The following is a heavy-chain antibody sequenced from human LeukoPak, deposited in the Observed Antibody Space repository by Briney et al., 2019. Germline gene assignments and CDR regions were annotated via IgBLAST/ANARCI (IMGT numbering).Heavy chain of an antibody. D-gene: IGHD6-13*01. CDR2: ISFDGSNK. V-gene: IGHV3-30-3*01. CDR3: ARGVGGGSSWYNF. CDR1: GFTFSNLA. J-gene: IGHJ4*02. Sequence: PGGSLRLSCVASGFTFSNLAMRWVRQAPGKGLEWVTLISFDGSNKYYADSVKGRFTVSRDNSKNTLYLQMNSLRAEDTAVYYCARGVGGGSSWYNFWGQGSLVTVSS.